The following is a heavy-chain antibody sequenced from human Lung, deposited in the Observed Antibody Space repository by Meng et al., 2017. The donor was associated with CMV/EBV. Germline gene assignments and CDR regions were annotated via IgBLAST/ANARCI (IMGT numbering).Heavy chain of an antibody. Sequence: HFQAPRPGLRHPRAPLALTCTFSGGSISSYYWSWIRQSAGKGLEWIGRIYTSRTTIYNPSLKSRLTLSLDTSKNQFSLKLNSVTAADTAVYYCARAEADTGNFDYWGQGTLVTVSS. D-gene: IGHD6-19*01. CDR3: ARAEADTGNFDY. V-gene: IGHV4-4*07. CDR1: GGSISSYY. CDR2: IYTSRTT. J-gene: IGHJ4*02.